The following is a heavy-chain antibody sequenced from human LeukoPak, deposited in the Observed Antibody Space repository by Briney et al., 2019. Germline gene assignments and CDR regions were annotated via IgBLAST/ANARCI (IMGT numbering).Heavy chain of an antibody. CDR1: GFTFSSYW. CDR2: IKQDGGEK. J-gene: IGHJ4*02. D-gene: IGHD6-13*01. CDR3: ARISSSSWYVCDY. V-gene: IGHV3-7*01. Sequence: GGSLRLSCAASGFTFSSYWMTWVRQAPGKGLEWVSNIKQDGGEKYYVDSVQGRFTISRDNAKNSLYLQMNSLRVEDTAVYYCARISSSSWYVCDYWGQGTLVTVSS.